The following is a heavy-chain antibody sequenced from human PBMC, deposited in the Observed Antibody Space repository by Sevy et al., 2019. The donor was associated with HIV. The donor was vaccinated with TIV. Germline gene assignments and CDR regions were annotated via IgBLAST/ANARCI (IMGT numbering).Heavy chain of an antibody. Sequence: HGGSLRLSCAVSGFTFSSYAMHWVRQAPGKGLEYVSAISSNGGSTYYANSVKGRFTISRDNSKNTLYLQMGSLRAEDMAVYYCARGKDIVATTFDYWGQGTLVTVSS. J-gene: IGHJ4*02. D-gene: IGHD5-12*01. CDR1: GFTFSSYA. CDR3: ARGKDIVATTFDY. V-gene: IGHV3-64*01. CDR2: ISSNGGST.